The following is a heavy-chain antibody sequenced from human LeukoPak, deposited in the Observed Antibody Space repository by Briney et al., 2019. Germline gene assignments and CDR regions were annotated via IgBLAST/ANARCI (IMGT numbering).Heavy chain of an antibody. V-gene: IGHV4-59*12. CDR3: ARAERSGFWSGYYRTTEYFQH. Sequence: SETLSLTCTVSGASISSYYWSWIRQPPGKGLEWIGYIYYSGSTNYNPSLKSRVTMSVDTSKNQFSLKLSSVTAADTAVYYCARAERSGFWSGYYRTTEYFQHWGQGTLVTVSS. CDR2: IYYSGST. D-gene: IGHD3-3*01. CDR1: GASISSYY. J-gene: IGHJ1*01.